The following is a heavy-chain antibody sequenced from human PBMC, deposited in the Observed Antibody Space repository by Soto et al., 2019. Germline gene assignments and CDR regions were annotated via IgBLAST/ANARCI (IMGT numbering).Heavy chain of an antibody. CDR1: RFTFSNTW. CDR3: TTDPVTMIVVVSDC. V-gene: IGHV3-15*07. D-gene: IGHD3-22*01. CDR2: IKSKTDGGTT. Sequence: GGSLRLSCAAPRFTFSNTWRNWVRQAPGKGLEWVGRIKSKTDGGTTDYAAPVKGRFTISRDDSKNTLYLQMNSLKTEDTAVYYCTTDPVTMIVVVSDCWGQGALVTVSS. J-gene: IGHJ4*02.